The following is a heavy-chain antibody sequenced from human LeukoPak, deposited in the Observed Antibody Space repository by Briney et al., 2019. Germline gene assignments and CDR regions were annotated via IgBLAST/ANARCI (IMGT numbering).Heavy chain of an antibody. J-gene: IGHJ4*02. V-gene: IGHV3-23*01. CDR1: GFTFSSYA. CDR3: AKEVSGFGELLYGFDY. D-gene: IGHD3-10*01. Sequence: GGSLRLSCAASGFTFSSYAMSWVRQAPGKGLEWVSAISGSGGSTYYADSVKGRFTISRDNSKNTLYLQMNSLRAEDTAVYYCAKEVSGFGELLYGFDYWGQGTLVTVSS. CDR2: ISGSGGST.